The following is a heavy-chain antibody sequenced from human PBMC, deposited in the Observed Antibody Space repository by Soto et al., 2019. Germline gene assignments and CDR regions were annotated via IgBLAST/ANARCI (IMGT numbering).Heavy chain of an antibody. CDR1: GGSIDSYY. CDR3: ARHYGQEVFDY. V-gene: IGHV4-59*08. CDR2: VYYTGTT. J-gene: IGHJ4*02. Sequence: PSETLSLTCTVSGGSIDSYYWTWIRQPPGKGLEWIGYVYYTGTTTYSPSLKSRVTISVDTSKNQFSLKLSSVTAADTALYYCARHYGQEVFDYWGQGTLVTVSS. D-gene: IGHD3-10*01.